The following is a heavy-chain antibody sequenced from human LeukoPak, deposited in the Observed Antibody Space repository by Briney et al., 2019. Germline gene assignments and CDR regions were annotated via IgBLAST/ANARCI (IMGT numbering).Heavy chain of an antibody. Sequence: SETLSLTCTVSGGSISRSAYYWGWIRQPPGKGLEWIRTIYYSGSTYYNPSLKSRVTISVDTSKNQFSLKLSSVTAADTAVYYCARGWKYDNSGYFSGYWGQGTLVTVSS. CDR1: GGSISRSAYY. D-gene: IGHD3-22*01. CDR3: ARGWKYDNSGYFSGY. CDR2: IYYSGST. V-gene: IGHV4-39*07. J-gene: IGHJ1*01.